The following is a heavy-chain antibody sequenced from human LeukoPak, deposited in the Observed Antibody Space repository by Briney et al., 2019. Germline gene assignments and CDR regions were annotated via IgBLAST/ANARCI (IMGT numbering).Heavy chain of an antibody. J-gene: IGHJ4*02. CDR2: MNPNSGNT. D-gene: IGHD2-8*01. Sequence: ASVKVSCKASGYTFTSYDINWVRQATGQGLEWMGWMNPNSGNTSYAQKFQGRVTMTRDMSTSTVYMELSSLRSEDTAVYYCARGSDIVLMVYATYFDYWGQGTLVTVSS. CDR3: ARGSDIVLMVYATYFDY. CDR1: GYTFTSYD. V-gene: IGHV1-8*01.